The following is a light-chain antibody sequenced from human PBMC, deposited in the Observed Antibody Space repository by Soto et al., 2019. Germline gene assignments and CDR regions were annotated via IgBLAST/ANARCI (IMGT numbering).Light chain of an antibody. CDR1: SGYSNYK. J-gene: IGLJ3*02. CDR2: VGTGGIVG. V-gene: IGLV9-49*01. Sequence: QPVLTQPPSASASLGASVTLTCTLSSGYSNYKVDWYQQRPGKGPRFVMRVGTGGIVGSKGDGIPDRFSVLGSGLNRYLTIKNIQEEDESDYHCGAEHGRVAFGGGTKVTVL. CDR3: GAEHGRVA.